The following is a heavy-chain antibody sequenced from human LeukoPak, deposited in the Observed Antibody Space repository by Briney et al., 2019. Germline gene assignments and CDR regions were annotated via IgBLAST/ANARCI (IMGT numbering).Heavy chain of an antibody. D-gene: IGHD3-3*01. Sequence: PGGSLRLSCTPSVVTFSTYSMNWVRQTPEKGLVWVSSISGSGGSTYYAESVKGRFSISRDNSKKMMFLQMNSLRADDTAVYYCAKGGQNFDFWRFDYWGQGIQVTVSS. CDR1: VVTFSTYS. J-gene: IGHJ4*02. CDR2: ISGSGGST. V-gene: IGHV3-23*01. CDR3: AKGGQNFDFWRFDY.